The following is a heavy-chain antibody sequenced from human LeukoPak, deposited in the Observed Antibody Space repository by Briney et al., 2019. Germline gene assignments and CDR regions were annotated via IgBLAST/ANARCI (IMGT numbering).Heavy chain of an antibody. CDR3: ARDKIVGATALDY. J-gene: IGHJ4*02. CDR1: GFTVSGNY. CDR2: IKQDGSEK. Sequence: GGSLRLSCAVSGFTVSGNYMSWVRQVPGKGLEWVANIKQDGSEKYYVDSVKGRFTISRDNAKNSLYLEMNSLRAEDAGVYYCARDKIVGATALDYWGQGTLVTVSS. D-gene: IGHD1-26*01. V-gene: IGHV3-7*01.